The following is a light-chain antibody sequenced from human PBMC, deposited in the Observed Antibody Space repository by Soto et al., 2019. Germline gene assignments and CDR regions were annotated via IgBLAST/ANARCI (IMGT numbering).Light chain of an antibody. CDR3: QQSSSPPLT. J-gene: IGKJ4*01. Sequence: DIQMTQSPSSLSASVGDRVTITCRASQSISNFLNWYQQKPGKAPKLLIYAASTLQSGVPARFSGSGSGTDFTLTISILQPEDFAIYYCQQSSSPPLTFGGGTKVEI. CDR2: AAS. V-gene: IGKV1-39*01. CDR1: QSISNF.